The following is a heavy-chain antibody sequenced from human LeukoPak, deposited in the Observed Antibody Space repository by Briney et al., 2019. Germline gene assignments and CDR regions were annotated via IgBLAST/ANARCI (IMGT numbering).Heavy chain of an antibody. Sequence: PSETLSLTCAVYGGSFSGYCWSWVRQSPGKGLEWIGYIFTSGRTDYNPSLKSRVTMSVDTSKNQLSMELRFLTAADTAVYYCATSHDVKTAPYDLWGQGTLVTVSS. D-gene: IGHD2-21*01. CDR1: GGSFSGYC. CDR3: ATSHDVKTAPYDL. CDR2: IFTSGRT. J-gene: IGHJ5*02. V-gene: IGHV4-4*09.